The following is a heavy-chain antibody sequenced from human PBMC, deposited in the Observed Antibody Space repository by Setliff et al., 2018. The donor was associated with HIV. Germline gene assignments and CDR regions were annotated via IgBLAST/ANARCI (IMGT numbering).Heavy chain of an antibody. Sequence: GASVKVSCKASGGTFSNYGMSWVRQAPGQGLEWMGGIIPISGTANYAQKFQGRVTITTDESTSTAYMELSGLRSEDTAVYYCARDFGGYCSSMSCPGLFDPWGQGPRSRLL. CDR3: ARDFGGYCSSMSCPGLFDP. CDR1: GGTFSNYG. V-gene: IGHV1-69*05. CDR2: IIPISGTA. J-gene: IGHJ5*02. D-gene: IGHD2-2*01.